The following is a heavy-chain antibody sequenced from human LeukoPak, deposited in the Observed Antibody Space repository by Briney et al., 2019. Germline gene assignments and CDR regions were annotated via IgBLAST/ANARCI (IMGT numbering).Heavy chain of an antibody. V-gene: IGHV3-30*02. CDR1: GFTFSSYG. J-gene: IGHJ4*02. Sequence: GGSLRLSCAASGFTFSSYGMHWVRQAPGRGLEWVAFIRYDGSNKYYADSVKSRFTISRDNSKNTLYLQMNSLRAEDTAVYYCAKDSRSVVVTVDPYHFDYWGQGTLVTVSS. CDR2: IRYDGSNK. D-gene: IGHD2-21*02. CDR3: AKDSRSVVVTVDPYHFDY.